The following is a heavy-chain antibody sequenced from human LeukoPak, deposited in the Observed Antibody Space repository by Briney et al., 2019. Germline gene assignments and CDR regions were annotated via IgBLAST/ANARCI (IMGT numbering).Heavy chain of an antibody. V-gene: IGHV3-23*01. J-gene: IGHJ4*02. CDR2: ISGSGGST. CDR3: AKEYFRRTLYYFDY. Sequence: GGSLRLSCAASGFTFSNAWMSWVRQAPGKGLEWVSAISGSGGSTYYADSVKGRFTISRDNSKNTLYLQMNSLRAEDTAVYYCAKEYFRRTLYYFDYWGQGTLVTVSS. CDR1: GFTFSNAW. D-gene: IGHD3-10*01.